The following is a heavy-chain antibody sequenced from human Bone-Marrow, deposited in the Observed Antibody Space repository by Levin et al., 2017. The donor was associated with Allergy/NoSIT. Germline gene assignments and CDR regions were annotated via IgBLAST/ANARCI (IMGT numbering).Heavy chain of an antibody. V-gene: IGHV1-2*04. Sequence: GESLKISCKASGYTFTGYYMHWVRQAPGQGLEWMGWINPNSGGTNYAQKFQGWVTMTRDTSISTAYMELSRLRSDDTAVYYCARAPPFIAVAGTFNFDYWGQGTLVTVSS. D-gene: IGHD6-19*01. CDR3: ARAPPFIAVAGTFNFDY. CDR2: INPNSGGT. J-gene: IGHJ4*02. CDR1: GYTFTGYY.